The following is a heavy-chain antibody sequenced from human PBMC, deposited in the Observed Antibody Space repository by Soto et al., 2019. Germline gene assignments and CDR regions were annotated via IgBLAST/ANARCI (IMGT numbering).Heavy chain of an antibody. V-gene: IGHV4-4*02. CDR2: IYHSGGT. D-gene: IGHD4-4*01. CDR1: GGSINSNNW. CDR3: ARDETTTYYYYGMDV. Sequence: SETLSLTCAVSGGSINSNNWWSWVRQPPGKGLEWIGEIYHSGGTNYNPSLKSRVTISVDKSKNHFSLNLSSVTAADTAVYYCARDETTTYYYYGMDVWGQGTTVTVSS. J-gene: IGHJ6*02.